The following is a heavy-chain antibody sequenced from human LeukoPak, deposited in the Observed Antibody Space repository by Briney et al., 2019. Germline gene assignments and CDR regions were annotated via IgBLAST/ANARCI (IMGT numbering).Heavy chain of an antibody. J-gene: IGHJ4*02. D-gene: IGHD5-12*01. CDR2: FDPEDGET. CDR1: GYTLTELS. Sequence: ASVKVSCKVSGYTLTELSMHWVRQAPGKGLEWMGGFDPEDGETIYAQKFQGRVAITADRPTHTVFLELTNLTSDDTAVYYCGRGPGYSGVWGQGTLVTVSS. V-gene: IGHV1-24*01. CDR3: GRGPGYSGV.